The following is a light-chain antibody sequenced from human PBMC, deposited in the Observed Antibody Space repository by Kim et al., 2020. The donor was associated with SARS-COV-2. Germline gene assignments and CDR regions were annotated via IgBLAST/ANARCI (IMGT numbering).Light chain of an antibody. CDR3: QKYNSSPLT. Sequence: DIQMTQSPSSLSASVGDRVTITCRASQGIVNYLAWYQQKPGKVPKLLIYAASTLQSGVPSRFSGSGSGTDFTLTISSLQPEDVATYYCQKYNSSPLTFGGGTKLVI. J-gene: IGKJ4*01. V-gene: IGKV1-27*01. CDR2: AAS. CDR1: QGIVNY.